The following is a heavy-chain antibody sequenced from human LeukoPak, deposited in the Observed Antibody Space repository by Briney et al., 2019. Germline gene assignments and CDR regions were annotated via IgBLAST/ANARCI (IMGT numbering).Heavy chain of an antibody. D-gene: IGHD6-19*01. CDR1: GDSVSSNSAA. J-gene: IGHJ5*02. CDR3: ARDKRRGGWDAFLNWFDP. Sequence: SQTLSLTCAISGDSVSSNSAAWNWIRQSPSRGLEWLGRTYYRSKWYNDYAVSVKCRITINPDTSKNQFSLQLNSVTPEDTAVYYCARDKRRGGWDAFLNWFDPWGQGTLVTVSS. V-gene: IGHV6-1*01. CDR2: TYYRSKWYN.